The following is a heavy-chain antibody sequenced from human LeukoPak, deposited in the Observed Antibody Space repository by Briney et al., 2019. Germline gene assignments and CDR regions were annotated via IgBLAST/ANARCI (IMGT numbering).Heavy chain of an antibody. Sequence: PGGSLGLSCAASGFTFSSYDMHWVRQATGKGLEWVSAIGTAGDTYYPGSVKGRFTISRENAKNSLYLQMNSLRAGDTAVYYCARDFLLGYCSSTSCFDFDYWGQGTLVTVSS. CDR1: GFTFSSYD. CDR2: IGTAGDT. CDR3: ARDFLLGYCSSTSCFDFDY. D-gene: IGHD2-2*01. V-gene: IGHV3-13*01. J-gene: IGHJ4*02.